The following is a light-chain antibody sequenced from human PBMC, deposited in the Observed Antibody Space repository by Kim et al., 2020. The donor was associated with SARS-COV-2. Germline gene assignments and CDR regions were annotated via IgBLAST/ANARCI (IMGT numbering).Light chain of an antibody. V-gene: IGKV3-20*01. CDR3: QQYGNSPHT. Sequence: CPGERATLAWRASQSVSSSYLAWYQQKPGQAPRLRIYGASSRATGVPDRFSGSGSGTDFTLTITRLEPEDFAVYYCQQYGNSPHTFGQGTKVDIK. CDR2: GAS. CDR1: QSVSSSY. J-gene: IGKJ1*01.